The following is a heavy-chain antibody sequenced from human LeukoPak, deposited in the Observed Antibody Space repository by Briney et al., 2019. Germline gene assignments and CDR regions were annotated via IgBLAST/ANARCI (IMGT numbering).Heavy chain of an antibody. CDR3: AREGIVVALDAFDI. Sequence: PGRSLRLSCAASGFTFSSYAMHWVRQAPGKGLEWVAVISYDGSNKYYADSVKGRFTISRNNSKNTLYLQMNSLRAEDTAVYYCAREGIVVALDAFDIWGQGTMVTVSS. CDR1: GFTFSSYA. J-gene: IGHJ3*02. V-gene: IGHV3-30-3*01. D-gene: IGHD3-22*01. CDR2: ISYDGSNK.